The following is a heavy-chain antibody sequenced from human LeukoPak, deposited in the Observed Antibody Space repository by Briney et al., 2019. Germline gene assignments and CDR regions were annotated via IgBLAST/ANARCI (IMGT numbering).Heavy chain of an antibody. Sequence: SETLSLTCTVSGGSISSYYWGWIRQPPGKGLEWIGSIYYSGSTYYSPSLKSRVTISVDTSKNQFSLKLSSVTAADTAVYYCARLLRVGYCSTTTCNWFDPWGQGTLVTVSS. CDR3: ARLLRVGYCSTTTCNWFDP. CDR1: GGSISSYY. D-gene: IGHD2-2*03. J-gene: IGHJ5*02. CDR2: IYYSGST. V-gene: IGHV4-39*07.